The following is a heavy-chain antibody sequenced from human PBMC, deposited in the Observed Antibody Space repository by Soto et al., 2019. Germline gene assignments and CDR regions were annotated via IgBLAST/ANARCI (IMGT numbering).Heavy chain of an antibody. CDR3: AKDIRSSLYYVDV. Sequence: EVQLLESGGGSVQPGGSLRLSCAASGFSFSNFAMSWVRHAPGKGLEWVSEITGSTGTTYYAASVKGRFIISRDNSKNELYLQMNKLRADDTAVYYCAKDIRSSLYYVDVWGNGTTVTVSS. V-gene: IGHV3-23*01. J-gene: IGHJ6*04. D-gene: IGHD3-10*01. CDR1: GFSFSNFA. CDR2: ITGSTGTT.